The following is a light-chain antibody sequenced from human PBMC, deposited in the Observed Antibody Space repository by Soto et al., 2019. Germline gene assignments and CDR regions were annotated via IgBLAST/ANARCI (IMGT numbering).Light chain of an antibody. J-gene: IGKJ1*01. CDR1: QSISTW. CDR3: QQYSSYWT. CDR2: KAS. V-gene: IGKV1-5*03. Sequence: IKMTMSPSAVPASVEDSSSRTWRASQSISTWLAWYQQKPGKAPNLLIYKASYLASGVPSRFSGGGSGTEFTLTISSLQPDDFATSFCQQYSSYWTFREGTKVDIK.